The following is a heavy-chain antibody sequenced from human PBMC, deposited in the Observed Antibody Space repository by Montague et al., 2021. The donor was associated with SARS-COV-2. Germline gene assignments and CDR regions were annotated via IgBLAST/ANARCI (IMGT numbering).Heavy chain of an antibody. Sequence: IYYSGSTYYNPSLKSRVTISVDTSNNQFSLKLSSVTAADTAVYYCARSWVQWLLGGYYFDYGGQGTLGTV. CDR2: IYYSGST. CDR3: ARSWVQWLLGGYYFDY. V-gene: IGHV4-39*01. J-gene: IGHJ4*02. D-gene: IGHD6-19*01.